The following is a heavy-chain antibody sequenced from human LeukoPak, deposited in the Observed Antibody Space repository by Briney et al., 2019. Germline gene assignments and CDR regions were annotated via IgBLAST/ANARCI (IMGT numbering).Heavy chain of an antibody. CDR1: GFTVSSNY. CDR3: ARDGAYCGGDCYLGGNYYYGMDV. Sequence: GGSLRLSCATSGFTVSSNYMSWVRQAPGKGLEWVALIYTGGTTSYADSVKGRFTISRDNSKNTLYLQMDSLRAEDTAVYYCARDGAYCGGDCYLGGNYYYGMDVWGQGTTVTVSS. D-gene: IGHD2-21*02. V-gene: IGHV3-53*01. CDR2: IYTGGTT. J-gene: IGHJ6*02.